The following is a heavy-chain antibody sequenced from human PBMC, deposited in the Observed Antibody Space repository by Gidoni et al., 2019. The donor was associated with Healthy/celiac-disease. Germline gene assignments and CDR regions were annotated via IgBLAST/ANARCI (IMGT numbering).Heavy chain of an antibody. Sequence: EVQLVESGGGLVKPGGSLRLSCAASGFPFGSCSMNWFRQAPGKVLELVSSIRSSSSYIYYADSVKGRCTISRDNAKNSLYLQMNSLRAEDTAVYYCARDFYYDSSGYYEGYYYYGMDVWGQGTTVTVSS. D-gene: IGHD3-22*01. CDR2: IRSSSSYI. CDR1: GFPFGSCS. J-gene: IGHJ6*02. V-gene: IGHV3-21*01. CDR3: ARDFYYDSSGYYEGYYYYGMDV.